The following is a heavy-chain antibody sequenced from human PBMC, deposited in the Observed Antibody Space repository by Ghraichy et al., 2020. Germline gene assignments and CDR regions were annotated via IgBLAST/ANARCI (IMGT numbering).Heavy chain of an antibody. V-gene: IGHV3-48*02. J-gene: IGHJ4*02. CDR2: ITRDSTTI. Sequence: GGSLRLSCEASGFTFSNYGMNWVRQAPGKGLEWLSYITRDSTTIYYADSVKGRFTISRDNAKNSLYLHMSSLRDEDTAVYYCVRDRAANYWGQGTLVTVSS. CDR3: VRDRAANY. D-gene: IGHD6-25*01. CDR1: GFTFSNYG.